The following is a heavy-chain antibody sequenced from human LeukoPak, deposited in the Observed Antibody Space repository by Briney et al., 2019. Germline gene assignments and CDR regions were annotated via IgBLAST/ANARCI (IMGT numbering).Heavy chain of an antibody. J-gene: IGHJ4*02. CDR2: INKDGSDK. V-gene: IGHV3-7*01. CDR1: AFTFNMYW. CDR3: ARDAGYGGNSDY. Sequence: GGSLRLSCAASAFTFNMYWMTWVRQAPGKGLESVAYINKDGSDKYYVDSVKGRFTVSRDNAKNSLYLQMNSLRAEDTAVYYYARDAGYGGNSDYWGQGTLVTVSS. D-gene: IGHD4-23*01.